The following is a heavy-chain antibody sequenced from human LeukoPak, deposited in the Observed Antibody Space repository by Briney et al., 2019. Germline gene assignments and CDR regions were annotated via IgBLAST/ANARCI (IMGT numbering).Heavy chain of an antibody. CDR3: ARVVSGRYRPFDY. CDR1: VFTFSDHY. Sequence: GGSLRLSCAASVFTFSDHYLDWVGPAPGKGLAWVARARNKANSYTTDSAASVKGRFTISRDESKNSLYLQMNSLKTEDTAVYYCARVVSGRYRPFDYWGQGTLVTVSS. J-gene: IGHJ4*02. CDR2: ARNKANSYTT. D-gene: IGHD1-26*01. V-gene: IGHV3-72*01.